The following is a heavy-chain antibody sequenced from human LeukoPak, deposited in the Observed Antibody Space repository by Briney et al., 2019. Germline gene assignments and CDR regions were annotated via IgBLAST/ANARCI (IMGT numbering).Heavy chain of an antibody. J-gene: IGHJ5*02. CDR1: GFTFSSYG. D-gene: IGHD3-10*01. CDR3: AKDSGPYYYGSGGLNWFDP. V-gene: IGHV3-30*02. CDR2: IRYDGSNK. Sequence: GGSLRLSCAASGFTFSSYGMHWVRQAPGKGLEWVAFIRYDGSNKYYADSVKGRFTISRDNSKNTLYLQMNSLRAEDTAVYYCAKDSGPYYYGSGGLNWFDPWGQGTLVTVSS.